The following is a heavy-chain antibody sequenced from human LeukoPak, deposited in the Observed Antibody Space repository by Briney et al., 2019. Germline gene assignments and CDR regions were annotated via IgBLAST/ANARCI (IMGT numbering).Heavy chain of an antibody. Sequence: PSETLSLTCAVSGYSISSGYYWGWIRPPPGKGLEWIGSIYHSGSTYYNPSLKSRVTISVDTSKNQFSLKLSSVTAADTAVYYCARTHAKPTIFGVVIIRHADYWGQGTLVTVSS. V-gene: IGHV4-38-2*01. CDR1: GYSISSGYY. CDR2: IYHSGST. D-gene: IGHD3-3*01. J-gene: IGHJ4*02. CDR3: ARTHAKPTIFGVVIIRHADY.